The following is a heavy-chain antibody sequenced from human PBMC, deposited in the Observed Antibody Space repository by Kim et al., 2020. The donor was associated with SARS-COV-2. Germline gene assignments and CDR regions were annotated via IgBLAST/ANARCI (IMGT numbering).Heavy chain of an antibody. J-gene: IGHJ6*02. CDR2: ISAYNGNT. CDR1: GYTFTSYG. CDR3: ARDACCRAGVLRYFDWNYYYGMDV. V-gene: IGHV1-18*01. Sequence: ASVKVSCKASGYTFTSYGISWVRQAPGQGLEWMGWISAYNGNTNYAQKLQGRVTMTTDTSTSIAYMELRSLRSDDTAVYYCARDACCRAGVLRYFDWNYYYGMDVWGQGTTVTVSS. D-gene: IGHD3-9*01.